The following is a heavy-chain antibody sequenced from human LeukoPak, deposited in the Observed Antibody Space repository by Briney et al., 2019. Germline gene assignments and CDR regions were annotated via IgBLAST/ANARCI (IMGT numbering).Heavy chain of an antibody. J-gene: IGHJ4*02. V-gene: IGHV4-59*01. CDR3: ARWLNYDSSGYDY. Sequence: SSETLSLTCTVSGGSISSYYWSWIRQPPGKGLEWIGYIYYSGSTNYNPSLKSRVTISVDTSKNQFSLKLSSVTAADTAVYYCARWLNYDSSGYDYWGQGTLVTVSS. CDR2: IYYSGST. CDR1: GGSISSYY. D-gene: IGHD3-22*01.